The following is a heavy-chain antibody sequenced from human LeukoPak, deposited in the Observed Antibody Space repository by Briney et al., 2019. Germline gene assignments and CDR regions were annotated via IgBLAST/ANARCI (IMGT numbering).Heavy chain of an antibody. D-gene: IGHD4-23*01. Sequence: GGSLRLSCAASGFSFQYYWMAWVRQAPGMGLEWVAHIKEDGTQKFYVDSVRGRFTISKDDARNALYLQMNSLRDEDTAIYYCVRGGWELDYWGQGTLVNVSS. V-gene: IGHV3-7*01. J-gene: IGHJ4*02. CDR2: IKEDGTQK. CDR1: GFSFQYYW. CDR3: VRGGWELDY.